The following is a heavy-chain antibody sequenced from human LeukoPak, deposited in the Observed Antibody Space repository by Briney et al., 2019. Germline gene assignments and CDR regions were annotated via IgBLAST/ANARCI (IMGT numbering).Heavy chain of an antibody. Sequence: PSETLSLTCTVSGGSINSSSYYWGWMRQPPGKGLEWIGDIYYSGSTYYNPSLKSRVTISVDTSKNHFSLKLTSVTAADTALYYCARRGRGRVYWGQGTLVTVSS. CDR3: ARRGRGRVY. D-gene: IGHD1-26*01. CDR1: GGSINSSSYY. CDR2: IYYSGST. J-gene: IGHJ4*01. V-gene: IGHV4-39*01.